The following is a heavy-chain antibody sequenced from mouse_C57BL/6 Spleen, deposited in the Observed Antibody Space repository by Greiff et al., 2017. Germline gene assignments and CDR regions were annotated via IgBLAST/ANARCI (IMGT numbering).Heavy chain of an antibody. CDR3: ARGYYDYGYAMDY. V-gene: IGHV1-78*01. Sequence: VQLQQSDAELVKPGASVKISCKLSGYTFTDHTIHWLKQRPEQGLEWIGYIYPRDGSTKYNEKFKGKATLTADKSSSTAYMQLNSLTSEDSAVYFCARGYYDYGYAMDYWGQGASETVS. D-gene: IGHD2-4*01. J-gene: IGHJ4*01. CDR1: GYTFTDHT. CDR2: IYPRDGST.